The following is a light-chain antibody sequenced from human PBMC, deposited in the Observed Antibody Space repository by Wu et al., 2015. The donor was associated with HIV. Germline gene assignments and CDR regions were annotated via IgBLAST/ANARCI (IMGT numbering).Light chain of an antibody. CDR2: DAS. CDR3: QASYINPPIT. J-gene: IGKJ5*01. CDR1: QSISNH. V-gene: IGKV1-39*01. Sequence: DIQVTQSPSSLSASVGDRVTITCRASQSISNHLNWYQQKPGKAPKLLIYDASSLQSGDPSRISGSGSGTDFTLTINNLQSEDFATYYCQASYINPPITFGQGTR.